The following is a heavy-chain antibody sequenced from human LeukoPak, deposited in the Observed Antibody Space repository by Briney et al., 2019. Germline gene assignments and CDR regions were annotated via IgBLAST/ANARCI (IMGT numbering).Heavy chain of an antibody. V-gene: IGHV3-33*01. CDR2: IWYDGSNT. D-gene: IGHD3-10*01. J-gene: IGHJ4*02. CDR3: ARDHGSGSYYVDY. Sequence: PGGSLRLSCAASGFRFSSYGMHWVRQAPGKGLEWVAVIWYDGSNTYYADSVKGRFTISRDNSKNTLYLQMNSLRAEETAVYYCARDHGSGSYYVDYWGQGTLVTVSS. CDR1: GFRFSSYG.